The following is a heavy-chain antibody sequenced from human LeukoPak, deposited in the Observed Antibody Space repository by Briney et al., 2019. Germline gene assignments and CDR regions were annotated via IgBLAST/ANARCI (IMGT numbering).Heavy chain of an antibody. J-gene: IGHJ6*03. CDR2: ISYDGSNK. V-gene: IGHV3-30*01. CDR1: GFTFSSYA. Sequence: PGGSLRLSCAASGFTFSSYAMHWVRQAPGKGLEWVAVISYDGSNKYYADSVKGRFTISRDNSKNTLYLQMNRLRAEDTAVYYCARGAYSSYYYYYYMDVWGKGTTVTVSS. CDR3: ARGAYSSYYYYYYMDV. D-gene: IGHD4-11*01.